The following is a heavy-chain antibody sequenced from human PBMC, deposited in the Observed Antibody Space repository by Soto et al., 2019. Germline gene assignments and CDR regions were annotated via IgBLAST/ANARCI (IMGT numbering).Heavy chain of an antibody. CDR1: GGSISSYY. V-gene: IGHV4-59*01. CDR3: AREIYDILTGYPVWFDP. J-gene: IGHJ5*02. D-gene: IGHD3-9*01. CDR2: IYYSGST. Sequence: SXTLSLTCTVSGGSISSYYWSWIRQPPVNGLEWIGYIYYSGSTNYNPSLKSRVTISVDASKNQFSLKLSSVTAADTAVYYCAREIYDILTGYPVWFDPWGQGTLVTVSS.